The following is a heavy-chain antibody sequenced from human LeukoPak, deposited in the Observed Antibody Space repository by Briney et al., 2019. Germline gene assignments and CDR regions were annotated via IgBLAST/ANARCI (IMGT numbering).Heavy chain of an antibody. CDR2: IIPIFGTA. J-gene: IGHJ6*03. V-gene: IGHV1-69*06. Sequence: SVKVSCKASGGTFSSYAISWVRQAPGQGLEWMGGIIPIFGTANYAQKFQGRVTITADKSTSTAYMELRSLRSDDTAVYYCARDYYDSSGPTMDVWGKGTTVTVSS. D-gene: IGHD3-22*01. CDR3: ARDYYDSSGPTMDV. CDR1: GGTFSSYA.